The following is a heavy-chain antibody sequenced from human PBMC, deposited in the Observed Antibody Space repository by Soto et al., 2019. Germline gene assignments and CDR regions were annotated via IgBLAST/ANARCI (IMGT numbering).Heavy chain of an antibody. CDR2: IYWNDDK. J-gene: IGHJ4*02. CDR1: GFSLSTSGLG. V-gene: IGHV2-5*01. Sequence: QITLKESGPTLVSPTQTLTLTCTFSGFSLSTSGLGVGWIRQPPGKALEWLALIYWNDDKRYSPSLKARLTITQDTSKNQVVLTMTHMDPVDTATYYCAHRPSGWYLFDYWGQGTLVTVSS. CDR3: AHRPSGWYLFDY. D-gene: IGHD6-19*01.